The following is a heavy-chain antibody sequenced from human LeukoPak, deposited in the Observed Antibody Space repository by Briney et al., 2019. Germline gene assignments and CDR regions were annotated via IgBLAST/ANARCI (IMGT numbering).Heavy chain of an antibody. CDR1: GFTFSSYW. D-gene: IGHD5-18*01. CDR2: IRQDGGEI. Sequence: GGSLRLSCAASGFTFSSYWMSWVRQAPGKGLEWVATIRQDGGEIYYADSVKGRFTISRDNAKNSLYLQMNSLRAEDAAVYCCARGYSYPFPWGQGTLVTVSS. V-gene: IGHV3-7*03. CDR3: ARGYSYPFP. J-gene: IGHJ5*02.